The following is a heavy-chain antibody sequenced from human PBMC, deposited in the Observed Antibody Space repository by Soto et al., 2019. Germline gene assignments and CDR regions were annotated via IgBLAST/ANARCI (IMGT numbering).Heavy chain of an antibody. Sequence: SETLSLTCTVSGGSISSGGYSWSWIRQHPGKGLEWIGYIYYSGSTYYNPSLKSRVTISVDTSKNQFSLKLSSVTAADTAVYYCARGEGGYYNWFDPWGQGTLVTVSS. D-gene: IGHD3-3*01. CDR2: IYYSGST. CDR3: ARGEGGYYNWFDP. V-gene: IGHV4-31*03. CDR1: GGSISSGGYS. J-gene: IGHJ5*02.